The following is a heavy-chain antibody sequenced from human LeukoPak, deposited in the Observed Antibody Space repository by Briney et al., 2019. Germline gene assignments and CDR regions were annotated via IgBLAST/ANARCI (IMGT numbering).Heavy chain of an antibody. CDR1: GASISSGNW. J-gene: IGHJ4*02. CDR3: ARDQGLNT. V-gene: IGHV4-4*02. Sequence: PWETLSLTCAVSGASISSGNWWSWVRQPPGKGLEWIGEIHHTESTNYNPSLKSRVTISLDRSKNHFSLKLTSVTAADTAVYYCARDQGLNTWSQGTLVTVSS. CDR2: IHHTEST.